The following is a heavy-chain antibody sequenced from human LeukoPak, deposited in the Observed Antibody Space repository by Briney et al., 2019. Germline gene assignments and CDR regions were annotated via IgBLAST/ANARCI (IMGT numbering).Heavy chain of an antibody. J-gene: IGHJ3*02. CDR1: GGSISSGGYY. V-gene: IGHV4-31*03. D-gene: IGHD3-10*01. Sequence: PSQTLSLTCTVSGGSISSGGYYWSWIRQHPGKGLEWIGYIYYSGSTYYNPSLKSRVTISVDTSKNQFSLKLSSVTAADTAVYYCTSSLFDGSGSYFPRECAFDIWGQGTMVTVSS. CDR3: TSSLFDGSGSYFPRECAFDI. CDR2: IYYSGST.